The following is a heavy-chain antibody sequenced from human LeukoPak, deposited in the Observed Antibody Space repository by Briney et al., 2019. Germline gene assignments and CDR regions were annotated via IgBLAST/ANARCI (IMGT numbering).Heavy chain of an antibody. V-gene: IGHV3-66*01. J-gene: IGHJ2*01. D-gene: IGHD2/OR15-2a*01. CDR2: IYSGGST. CDR1: GFTVSSSY. Sequence: GGSLRLSCAASGFTVSSSYMSWVRQAPGMGREWVSVIYSGGSTYYADSVKGRFTISRDNSKNTLYLQMHSLRAEDTAVYYCARDNSVSNWYFDLWGRGTLVTVSS. CDR3: ARDNSVSNWYFDL.